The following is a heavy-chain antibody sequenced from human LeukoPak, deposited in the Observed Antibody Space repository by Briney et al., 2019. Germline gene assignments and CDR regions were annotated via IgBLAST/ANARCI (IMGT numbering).Heavy chain of an antibody. J-gene: IGHJ4*02. CDR3: ARDEAMVTAGFDY. CDR2: ISSSSSYI. V-gene: IGHV3-21*01. Sequence: PGGSLRLSCAASGFTFSSYSMNWVRQAPGKGLEWVSSISSSSSYIYYADSVKGRFTISRDNAKNSLYLQMNSLRAEDTAVYYCARDEAMVTAGFDYWGQGTLVTVSS. D-gene: IGHD5-18*01. CDR1: GFTFSSYS.